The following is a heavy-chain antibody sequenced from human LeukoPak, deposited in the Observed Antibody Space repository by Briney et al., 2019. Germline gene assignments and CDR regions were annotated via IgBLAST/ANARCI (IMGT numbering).Heavy chain of an antibody. CDR2: IYHSGST. Sequence: SETLSLTCAVSGYSISSGYYWGWIRQPPGKGLEWIGSIYHSGSTYYNPSLKSRVTISVDTSKNQFSLKLSSVTAADTAVYYCARHTLVRGVTWWFDPWGQGTLVTVSS. D-gene: IGHD3-10*01. V-gene: IGHV4-38-2*01. CDR3: ARHTLVRGVTWWFDP. J-gene: IGHJ5*02. CDR1: GYSISSGYY.